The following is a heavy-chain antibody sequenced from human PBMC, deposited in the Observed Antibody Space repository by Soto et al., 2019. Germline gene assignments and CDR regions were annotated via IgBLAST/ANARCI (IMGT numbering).Heavy chain of an antibody. J-gene: IGHJ6*02. CDR1: GYSFTSYY. Sequence: GESLKISCKGSGYSFTSYYIAWVRQMPGKGLEWMGIIHPGDSETRYSPSFQGHVIISADKSISSAYLQWSSLEAADTTMYYCARQRITRVRGVSSSGLDVWGQGTTVTVSS. CDR2: IHPGDSET. V-gene: IGHV5-51*01. CDR3: ARQRITRVRGVSSSGLDV. D-gene: IGHD3-10*01.